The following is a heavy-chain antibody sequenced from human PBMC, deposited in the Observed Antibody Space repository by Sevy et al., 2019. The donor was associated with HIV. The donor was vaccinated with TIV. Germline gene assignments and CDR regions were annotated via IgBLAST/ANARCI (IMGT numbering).Heavy chain of an antibody. CDR2: IYSGGST. Sequence: GGSLRLSCAASGFTVSSSYMTWVRQPPGKGLEWVSVIYSGGSTYYADSVKGRFTISRDNSKNTLYLQINNLRADDTAVYYSARGRGVFGAVAINWFDPWGQGALVTVSS. D-gene: IGHD3-3*01. V-gene: IGHV3-53*01. CDR3: ARGRGVFGAVAINWFDP. CDR1: GFTVSSSY. J-gene: IGHJ5*02.